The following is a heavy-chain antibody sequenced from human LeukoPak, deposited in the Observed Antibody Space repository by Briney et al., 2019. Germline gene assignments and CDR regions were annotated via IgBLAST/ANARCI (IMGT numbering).Heavy chain of an antibody. Sequence: PGGSLRLSCAATGFTFGDYAMSWVRFTPGKGLEWVAGINWDGAGTYYGDSVKGRFSISRDNAKNSLYLQTSSLTAEDTAVYYCAKSVYYDGGGYFYTDYWGQGTLVTVSS. CDR1: GFTFGDYA. CDR2: INWDGAGT. D-gene: IGHD3-22*01. V-gene: IGHV3-20*04. CDR3: AKSVYYDGGGYFYTDY. J-gene: IGHJ4*02.